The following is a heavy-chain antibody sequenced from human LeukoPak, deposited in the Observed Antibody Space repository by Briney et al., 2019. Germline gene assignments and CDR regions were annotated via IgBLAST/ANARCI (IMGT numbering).Heavy chain of an antibody. J-gene: IGHJ4*02. D-gene: IGHD2-2*01. Sequence: GGSLRLSCSASGFIFSNYPMHWVRQAPGKGLEYVSAISSNGGSTYNADSVKGRFIISRDNSKNTLYLQMSGLRAEDTAVYYCVKERDAYYDFWGQGTLVTVSS. CDR1: GFIFSNYP. V-gene: IGHV3-64D*06. CDR2: ISSNGGST. CDR3: VKERDAYYDF.